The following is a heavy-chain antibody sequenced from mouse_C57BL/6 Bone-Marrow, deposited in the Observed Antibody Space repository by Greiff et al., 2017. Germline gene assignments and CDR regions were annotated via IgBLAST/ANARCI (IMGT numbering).Heavy chain of an antibody. CDR2: IFPGSGST. CDR3: ARHDYGSS. D-gene: IGHD1-1*01. CDR1: GYTINSHC. V-gene: IGHV1-56*01. J-gene: IGHJ2*01. Sequence: QVQLKESGPELVRPGASVKISCKAPGYTINSHCMQWVRQRPGQGLEWIGEIFPGSGSTYYNEKFKGKATLTADTSSSTAYMQLSSLTSEDSAVYFCARHDYGSSWGQGTTLTVSS.